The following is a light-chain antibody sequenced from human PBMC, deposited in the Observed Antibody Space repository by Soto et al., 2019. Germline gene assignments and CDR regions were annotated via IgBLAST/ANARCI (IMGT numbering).Light chain of an antibody. Sequence: DIQMTQSPSSLSASVGDRVTITCRASQSISTYLIWYQQKPGKAPKLLIYATSSLQSGVPSRFSGSGSGTDFTLTISSLQPEDFATYYCQHYNSYSEAFGQGTKVAIK. V-gene: IGKV1-39*01. CDR1: QSISTY. CDR2: ATS. J-gene: IGKJ1*01. CDR3: QHYNSYSEA.